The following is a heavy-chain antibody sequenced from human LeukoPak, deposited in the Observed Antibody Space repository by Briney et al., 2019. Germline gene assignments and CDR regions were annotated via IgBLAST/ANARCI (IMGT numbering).Heavy chain of an antibody. Sequence: PGGSLRLSCAASGFTFSSHVMSWVRQAPGKGLEWIGSIYHSGSTYYNPSLKSRVTISVDTSKNQFSVKLSSVTAADTAVYYCARHGPNDYSNYLMVGRPKYYYYYMDVWGKGTTVTVSS. D-gene: IGHD4-11*01. J-gene: IGHJ6*03. CDR2: IYHSGST. V-gene: IGHV4-38-2*01. CDR3: ARHGPNDYSNYLMVGRPKYYYYYMDV. CDR1: GFTFSSHV.